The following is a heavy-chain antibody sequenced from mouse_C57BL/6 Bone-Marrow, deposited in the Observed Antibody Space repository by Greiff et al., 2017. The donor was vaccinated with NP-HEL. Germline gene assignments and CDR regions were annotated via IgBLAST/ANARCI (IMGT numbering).Heavy chain of an antibody. D-gene: IGHD4-1*01. Sequence: QVQLQQPGAELVMPGASVKLSCKASGYTFTSYWMHWVKQRPGQGLEWIGEIDPSDSYTNYNQKFKGKSTLTVDKSSSTAYMQLSSLTSEDSAVYYRASVGRTGFDYWGQGTTLTVSS. J-gene: IGHJ2*01. V-gene: IGHV1-69*01. CDR1: GYTFTSYW. CDR3: ASVGRTGFDY. CDR2: IDPSDSYT.